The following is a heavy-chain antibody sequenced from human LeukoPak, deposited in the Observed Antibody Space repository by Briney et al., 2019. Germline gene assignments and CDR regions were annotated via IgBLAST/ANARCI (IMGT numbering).Heavy chain of an antibody. Sequence: GGSLRPSCGVSGFTFSNYGMLWVRQAPGKGLEWVAFIRYDGNNKLYADSVKGRFTISRDNAKNSLYLQMNSLRAEDTAVYYCARAISGYSGYDFTRVGSYWGQGTLVTVSS. CDR3: ARAISGYSGYDFTRVGSY. CDR1: GFTFSNYG. J-gene: IGHJ4*02. D-gene: IGHD5-12*01. V-gene: IGHV3-30*02. CDR2: IRYDGNNK.